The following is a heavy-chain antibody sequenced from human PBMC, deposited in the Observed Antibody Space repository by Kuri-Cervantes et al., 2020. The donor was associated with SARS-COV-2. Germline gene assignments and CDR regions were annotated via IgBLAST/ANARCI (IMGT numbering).Heavy chain of an antibody. CDR1: GFTFSSYA. CDR3: VRSGAVAGTFDY. D-gene: IGHD6-19*01. Sequence: GESLKISCSASGFTFSSYAMHWVRQAPGKGLEYVSAISSNGGSTYYADSVKGRFTISRDNPKNTLYLQMSSLRAEDTAVYYCVRSGAVAGTFDYWGQGTLVTVSS. J-gene: IGHJ4*02. CDR2: ISSNGGST. V-gene: IGHV3-64D*08.